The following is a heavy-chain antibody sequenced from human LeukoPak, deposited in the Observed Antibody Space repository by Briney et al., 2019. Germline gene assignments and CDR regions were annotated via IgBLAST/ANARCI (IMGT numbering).Heavy chain of an antibody. V-gene: IGHV4-31*03. CDR3: ARDRGDYGDYWFDP. CDR2: IYYSGST. Sequence: SETLSLTCTVSGGSISSGGYYWSWIRQHPGKGLEWIGYIYYSGSTYYNPSLKSRVTISVDTSKNQFSLKLSSVTAADTAVCYCARDRGDYGDYWFDPWGQGTLVTVSS. J-gene: IGHJ5*02. D-gene: IGHD4-17*01. CDR1: GGSISSGGYY.